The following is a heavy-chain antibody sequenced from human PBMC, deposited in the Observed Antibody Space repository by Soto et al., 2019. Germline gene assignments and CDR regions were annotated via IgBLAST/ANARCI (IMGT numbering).Heavy chain of an antibody. J-gene: IGHJ4*02. CDR2: IYYSGTT. CDR3: VTDQGYSAFNY. Sequence: PSETLSLTCAVSGYSISSSNWWGWIRQPPGKGLEWIGYIYYSGTTYYNPSLKSRFTISRDNAKNSLYLQMNSLRVEDTATYYCVTDQGYSAFNYWGQGTPVTVSS. V-gene: IGHV4-28*01. D-gene: IGHD2-21*01. CDR1: GYSISSSNW.